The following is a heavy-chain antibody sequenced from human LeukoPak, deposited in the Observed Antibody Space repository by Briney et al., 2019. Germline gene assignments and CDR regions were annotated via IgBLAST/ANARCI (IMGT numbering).Heavy chain of an antibody. V-gene: IGHV1-69*05. J-gene: IGHJ6*03. CDR1: GGTSSSYA. Sequence: SVKVSCKASGGTSSSYAISWVRQAPGQGLEWMGGIIPIFGTANYAQKFQGRVTITTDESTSTAYMELSSLRSEDTAVYYCAGVVVPAAYYYYYYMDVWGKGTTVTVSS. CDR2: IIPIFGTA. CDR3: AGVVVPAAYYYYYYMDV. D-gene: IGHD2-2*01.